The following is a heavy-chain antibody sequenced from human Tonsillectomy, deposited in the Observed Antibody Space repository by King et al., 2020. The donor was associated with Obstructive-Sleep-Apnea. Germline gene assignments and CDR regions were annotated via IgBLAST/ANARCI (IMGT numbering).Heavy chain of an antibody. D-gene: IGHD1-26*01. Sequence: VQLVESGGGLVQPGGSLRLSCAASGCTFSSYWMSWVRQAPRKGLWGGANIKQDGSEKYYVDSVKGRFTISRDNAKNSLFLQMNSLRAEDTAVYYCARVRGSYCLDVWGQGTTVTVSS. CDR3: ARVRGSYCLDV. CDR2: IKQDGSEK. CDR1: GCTFSSYW. V-gene: IGHV3-7*03. J-gene: IGHJ6*02.